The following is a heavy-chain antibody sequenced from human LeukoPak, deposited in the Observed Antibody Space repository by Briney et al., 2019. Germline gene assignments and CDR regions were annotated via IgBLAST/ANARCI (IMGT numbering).Heavy chain of an antibody. D-gene: IGHD3-10*01. CDR1: GFIFNGAW. CDR2: IRSKTAGGTA. V-gene: IGHV3-15*01. CDR3: ARDGWFGELASYYLDY. Sequence: GGSLRLSCAASGFIFNGAWLHWVRQAPGKGLDWVGHIRSKTAGGTADYAAPVKGRFTISRDDSKDTLYLEMNSLKTEDTAVYYCARDGWFGELASYYLDYWGQGTLVTVSS. J-gene: IGHJ4*02.